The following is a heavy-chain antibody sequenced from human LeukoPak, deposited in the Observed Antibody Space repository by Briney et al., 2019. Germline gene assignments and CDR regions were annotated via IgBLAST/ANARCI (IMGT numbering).Heavy chain of an antibody. CDR1: GGSISSSSYY. CDR2: IYYSGTT. Sequence: SETLSLTCTVSGGSISSSSYYWGWIRQPPGKGLEWIGSIYYSGTTYYNPSLQSRVTISVDTSKNQFSLKMSSVTAADTAVYYCARVTTIFGVVIGAFDIWGQGTMVTVSS. CDR3: ARVTTIFGVVIGAFDI. J-gene: IGHJ3*02. V-gene: IGHV4-39*07. D-gene: IGHD3-3*01.